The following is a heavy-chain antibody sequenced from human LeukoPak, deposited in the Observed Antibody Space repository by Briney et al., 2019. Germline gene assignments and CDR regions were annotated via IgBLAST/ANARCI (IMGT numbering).Heavy chain of an antibody. V-gene: IGHV1-69*13. CDR1: GGTFSSYA. CDR3: ARDYYDSSGYQGDYFDY. CDR2: IIPIFGTA. D-gene: IGHD3-22*01. Sequence: SVKVSCKASGGTFSSYAISWVRQAPGQGLEWMGGIIPIFGTANYAQKFQGRVTITADESTSTAYMELSSLRSEDTAVYYCARDYYDSSGYQGDYFDYWGQGTLVTVSS. J-gene: IGHJ4*02.